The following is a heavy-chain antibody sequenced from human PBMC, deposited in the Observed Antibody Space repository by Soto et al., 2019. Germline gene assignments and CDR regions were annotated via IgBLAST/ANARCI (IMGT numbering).Heavy chain of an antibody. CDR3: ARYDEHGRNCELDY. Sequence: QVKLVQSGGGVVQTGRSLRLSCAASGFNFNTYFLHWVRKAPGKGMEWVAMIFPNGREKEYADYVKGRFTISSDNSNNGMYWLMDRLSLDDAAVSYVARYDEHGRNCELDYWGQGALVTVS. J-gene: IGHJ4*02. D-gene: IGHD1-26*01. CDR2: IFPNGREK. V-gene: IGHV3-30*13. CDR1: GFNFNTYF.